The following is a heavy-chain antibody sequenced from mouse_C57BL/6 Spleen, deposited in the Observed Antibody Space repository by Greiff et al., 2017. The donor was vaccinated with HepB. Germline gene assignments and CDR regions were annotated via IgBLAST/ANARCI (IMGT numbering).Heavy chain of an antibody. CDR3: ARRDGYDPSYFDY. CDR1: GYSITSGYY. J-gene: IGHJ2*01. Sequence: EVKLVESGPGLVKPSQSLSLTCSVTGYSITSGYYWNWIRQFPGNKLEWMGYISYDGSNNYNPSLKNRISITRDTSKNQFFLKLNSVTTEDTATYYCARRDGYDPSYFDYWGQGTTLTVSS. D-gene: IGHD2-2*01. CDR2: ISYDGSN. V-gene: IGHV3-6*01.